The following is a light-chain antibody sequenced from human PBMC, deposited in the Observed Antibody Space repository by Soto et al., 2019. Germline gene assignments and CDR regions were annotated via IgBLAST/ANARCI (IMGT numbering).Light chain of an antibody. V-gene: IGKV3-15*01. Sequence: EIVMTQSPATLSVSPGERATLSCRASQSVSSDFAWYQQKPGQAPRLLIYGASSRATGIPARFSGSGSGTEFTLTISRLEPEDFAVYYCQQYGSSSTFGQGTRLENK. J-gene: IGKJ5*01. CDR1: QSVSSD. CDR2: GAS. CDR3: QQYGSSST.